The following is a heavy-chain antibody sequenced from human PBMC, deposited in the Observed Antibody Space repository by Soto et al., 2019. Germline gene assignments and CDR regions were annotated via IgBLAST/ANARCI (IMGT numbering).Heavy chain of an antibody. J-gene: IGHJ3*01. Sequence: VASVKVSCKASGYTFTSYDINWVRQATGQGLEWMGWMNPNSGNTGYAQKFQGRVTMTRNTSISTAYMELSSLRSEDTAVYYCARGLPTDIAVAGLLSGWGQGTMVTVSS. CDR1: GYTFTSYD. CDR2: MNPNSGNT. D-gene: IGHD6-19*01. CDR3: ARGLPTDIAVAGLLSG. V-gene: IGHV1-8*01.